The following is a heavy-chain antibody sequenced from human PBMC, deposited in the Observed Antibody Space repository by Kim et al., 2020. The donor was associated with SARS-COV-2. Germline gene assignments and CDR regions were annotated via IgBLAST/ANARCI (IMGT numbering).Heavy chain of an antibody. CDR1: GGSISSGGYY. CDR3: ARDYSTSWLGAGYYYGMDV. CDR2: IYYRGST. Sequence: SETLSLTCTVSGGSISSGGYYWSWIRQHPGKGLEWIGYIYYRGSTYYNPSLKSRVTISVDTSKNQFSLKLSSVTAADTAVYYCARDYSTSWLGAGYYYGMDVWGQGTTVTVSS. J-gene: IGHJ6*02. D-gene: IGHD6-13*01. V-gene: IGHV4-31*03.